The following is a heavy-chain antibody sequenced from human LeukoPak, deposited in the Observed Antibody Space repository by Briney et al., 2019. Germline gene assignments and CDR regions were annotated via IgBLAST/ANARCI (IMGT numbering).Heavy chain of an antibody. CDR1: GYTFTDYW. Sequence: GESLKISCKGSGYTFTDYWVAWVRQMPGQGLEWMGIVYPGDSDAKYSPSFQGQVTISADKSTTTAYLQWSSLKASDTAMYFCARLADTTSWGQGTLVTVSS. D-gene: IGHD1-26*01. CDR3: ARLADTTS. J-gene: IGHJ5*02. CDR2: VYPGDSDA. V-gene: IGHV5-51*01.